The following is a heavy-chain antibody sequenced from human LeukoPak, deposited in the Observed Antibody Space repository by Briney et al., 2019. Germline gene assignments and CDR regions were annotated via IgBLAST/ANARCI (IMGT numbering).Heavy chain of an antibody. CDR1: GYSFSRYW. D-gene: IGHD3-22*01. Sequence: RGESLKISCKGSGYSFSRYWIAWVRQMPGKGLECMGIIYPGDSDTRYSPSFQGQVTISADKSISTAYLQWSSLKASDTAMYYCARGGQDSSGYYYSLGYWGQGTLVTVSS. CDR3: ARGGQDSSGYYYSLGY. J-gene: IGHJ4*02. CDR2: IYPGDSDT. V-gene: IGHV5-51*01.